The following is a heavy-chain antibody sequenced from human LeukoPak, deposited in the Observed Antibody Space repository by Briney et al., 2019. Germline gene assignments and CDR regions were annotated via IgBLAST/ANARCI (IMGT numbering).Heavy chain of an antibody. CDR2: IIPIFGTA. Sequence: ASVKVSCKASGYTFTSYGINWVRQAPGQGLEWMGGIIPIFGTANYAQKFQGRVTITADKSTSTAYMELSSLRSEDTAVYYCASYYYDSSGYYPFDYWGQGTLVTVSS. V-gene: IGHV1-69*06. CDR3: ASYYYDSSGYYPFDY. CDR1: GYTFTSYG. J-gene: IGHJ4*02. D-gene: IGHD3-22*01.